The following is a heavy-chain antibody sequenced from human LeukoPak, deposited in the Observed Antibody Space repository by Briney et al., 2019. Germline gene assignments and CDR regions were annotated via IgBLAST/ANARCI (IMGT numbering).Heavy chain of an antibody. CDR2: IYHSGST. Sequence: SETLSLTCTVSGGSISSYYWSWIRQPPGKGLEWIGYIYHSGSTYYNPSLKSRVTISVDRSKNQFSLKLSSVTAADTAVYYCARVERRSSSWQEDYWGQGTLVTVSS. J-gene: IGHJ4*02. V-gene: IGHV4-59*12. CDR3: ARVERRSSSWQEDY. D-gene: IGHD6-13*01. CDR1: GGSISSYY.